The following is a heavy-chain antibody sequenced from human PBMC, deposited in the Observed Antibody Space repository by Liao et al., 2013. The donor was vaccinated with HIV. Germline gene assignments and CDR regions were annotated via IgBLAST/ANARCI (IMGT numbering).Heavy chain of an antibody. CDR1: GGSFSGYY. CDR2: IYYSGST. Sequence: QVQLQQWGAGLLKPSETLSLTCAVYGGSFSGYYWSWIRQPPGKGLEWIGYIYYSGSTYYNPSLKSRVTISVDTSKNQFSLKLSSVTAADTAVYYCARDPGXSGWLYWYFDLWGRGTLVTVSS. D-gene: IGHD6-19*01. J-gene: IGHJ2*01. CDR3: ARDPGXSGWLYWYFDL. V-gene: IGHV4-34*01.